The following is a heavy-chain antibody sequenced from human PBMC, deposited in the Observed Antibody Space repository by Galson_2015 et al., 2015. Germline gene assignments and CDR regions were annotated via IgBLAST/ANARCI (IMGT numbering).Heavy chain of an antibody. Sequence: SLRLSYAASGFIFSNYGMHWVRQAPGKGLEWVAVIRFDGSNKDYADSVKGRFTISRDNSKNTLYMQMNSLRAEDTAVYYCARAADQGAFDTWGQGTMVTVSS. CDR3: ARAADQGAFDT. J-gene: IGHJ3*02. CDR2: IRFDGSNK. CDR1: GFIFSNYG. V-gene: IGHV3-33*01. D-gene: IGHD6-25*01.